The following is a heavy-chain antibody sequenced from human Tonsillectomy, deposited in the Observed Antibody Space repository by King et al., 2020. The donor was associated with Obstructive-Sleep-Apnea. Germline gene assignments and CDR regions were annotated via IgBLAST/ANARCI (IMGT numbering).Heavy chain of an antibody. CDR1: GFIFDDYA. V-gene: IGHV3-9*01. J-gene: IGHJ4*02. CDR3: AKDNSSGWYRGLDY. D-gene: IGHD6-19*01. Sequence: QLVQSGGGLVQPGRSLRLSCAASGFIFDDYAMHWVRQAPGKGREWVSGISWNSGSIGYADSVKGRFTISRDNAKNSLYLQMNSLRAEDTAFYYCAKDNSSGWYRGLDYWGQGTLVTVSS. CDR2: ISWNSGSI.